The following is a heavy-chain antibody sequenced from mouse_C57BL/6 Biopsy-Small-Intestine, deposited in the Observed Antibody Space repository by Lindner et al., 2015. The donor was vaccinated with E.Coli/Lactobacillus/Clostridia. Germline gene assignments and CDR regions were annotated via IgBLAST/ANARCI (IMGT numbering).Heavy chain of an antibody. CDR2: ISSGSSTI. CDR3: ARPKYYAMDY. J-gene: IGHJ4*01. Sequence: VQLQESGGDLVKPGGSLKLSCAASGFTFSDYGMHWVRQAPEKGLEWVAYISSGSSTIYYADTVRGRFTISRDNAKNTLFLQMTSLRSEDTAMYYCARPKYYAMDYWGQGTSVTVSS. V-gene: IGHV5-17*01. CDR1: GFTFSDYG.